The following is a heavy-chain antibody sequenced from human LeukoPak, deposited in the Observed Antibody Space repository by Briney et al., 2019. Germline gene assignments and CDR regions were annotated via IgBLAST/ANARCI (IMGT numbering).Heavy chain of an antibody. V-gene: IGHV4-61*02. CDR3: ARDSTVEMATMGYYYMDV. Sequence: SETLSLTCTVSGASISSGSYYWSWIRQPAGKGLEWIGRIYTSGSTNYNPSLKSRVTMSVDTSKNQFSLKLSSVTAADTAVYYCARDSTVEMATMGYYYMDVWGKGTTVTISS. J-gene: IGHJ6*03. CDR2: IYTSGST. D-gene: IGHD5-24*01. CDR1: GASISSGSYY.